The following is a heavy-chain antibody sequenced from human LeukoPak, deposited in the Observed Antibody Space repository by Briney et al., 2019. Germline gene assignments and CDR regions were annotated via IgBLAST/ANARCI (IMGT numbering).Heavy chain of an antibody. D-gene: IGHD2-2*02. CDR1: GYTFTGYY. Sequence: GASVKVSCKASGYTFTGYYMHWVRQAPGQGLEWMGWINPNSGGTNYAQKFQGRVTMTRDTSISTAYMELSRLRSDDTAVYYCASAQVRCSSTSCYSEGGPYYYYYMDVWGKGTTVTVSS. V-gene: IGHV1-2*02. CDR2: INPNSGGT. J-gene: IGHJ6*03. CDR3: ASAQVRCSSTSCYSEGGPYYYYYMDV.